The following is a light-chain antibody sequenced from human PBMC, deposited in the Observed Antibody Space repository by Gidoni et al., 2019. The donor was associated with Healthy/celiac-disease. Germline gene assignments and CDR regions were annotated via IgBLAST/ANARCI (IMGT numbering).Light chain of an antibody. CDR1: QSVSSY. Sequence: EIVLTQSPATLSLSPGERATLSCRASQSVSSYLAGYQQKPGQAPRLLIYDASNRATGIPARFSGSGSGTDFTLTSSSLEPEDFAVYYCQQRSNWPPLFTFGPGTKVDIK. J-gene: IGKJ3*01. CDR3: QQRSNWPPLFT. CDR2: DAS. V-gene: IGKV3-11*01.